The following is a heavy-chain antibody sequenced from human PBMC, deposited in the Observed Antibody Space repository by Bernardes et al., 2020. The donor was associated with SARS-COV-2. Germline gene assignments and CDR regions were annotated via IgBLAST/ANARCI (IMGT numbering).Heavy chain of an antibody. D-gene: IGHD3-22*01. CDR1: GYTFTSYG. CDR3: AREVVDRPYYLTSYYYYGMDV. Sequence: ASVKVSCKASGYTFTSYGIIWVRQAPGQGLEWMGWISAYNGNTNYAQKLQGRVTMTTDTSTSTAYMELRSLRSDDTAVYYCAREVVDRPYYLTSYYYYGMDVWGQGTTVTVSS. V-gene: IGHV1-18*04. J-gene: IGHJ6*02. CDR2: ISAYNGNT.